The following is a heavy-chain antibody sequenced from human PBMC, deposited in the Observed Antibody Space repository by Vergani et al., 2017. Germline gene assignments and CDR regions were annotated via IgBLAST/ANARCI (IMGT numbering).Heavy chain of an antibody. Sequence: EVQLVESGGGLVKPGGSLRLSCEASGFTFGSYSMNWVRQAPGKGLEWVSSISSSSSYIYYADSVKGRFTISRDNAKNSLYLQMNSLRAEDTAVYYCARVEGDFWSGLGLLDYWGQGTLVTVSS. J-gene: IGHJ4*02. V-gene: IGHV3-21*01. CDR3: ARVEGDFWSGLGLLDY. CDR1: GFTFGSYS. D-gene: IGHD3-3*01. CDR2: ISSSSSYI.